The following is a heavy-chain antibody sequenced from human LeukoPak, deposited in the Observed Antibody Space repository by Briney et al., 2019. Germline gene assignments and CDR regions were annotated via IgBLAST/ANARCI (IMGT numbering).Heavy chain of an antibody. CDR3: ARDSYYYDSSGYSRAFDI. V-gene: IGHV3-21*04. CDR1: GFTFNTYT. Sequence: SGGSLRLSCAASGFTFNTYTMNWVRQAPGKGLEWVSSITASSTAIYYADSVKGRFTISRDNAKNSLYLQMNSLRAEDTAVYYCARDSYYYDSSGYSRAFDIWGQGTMVTVSS. CDR2: ITASSTAI. D-gene: IGHD3-22*01. J-gene: IGHJ3*02.